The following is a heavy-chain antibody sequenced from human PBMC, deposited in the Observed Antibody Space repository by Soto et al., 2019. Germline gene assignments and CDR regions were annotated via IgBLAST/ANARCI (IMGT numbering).Heavy chain of an antibody. D-gene: IGHD5-18*01. CDR2: ISDDGASI. CDR1: VFSLSSFA. J-gene: IGHJ4*02. V-gene: IGHV3-48*03. Sequence: LRVSGEASVFSLSSFAMNVARQATGRGLEWVSYISDDGASIYYADSLKGRFTISRDNAKNSLSLQMNNLRAEDTAVYYCARENSVQAWLHHFDHWGLGTPVTVSS. CDR3: ARENSVQAWLHHFDH.